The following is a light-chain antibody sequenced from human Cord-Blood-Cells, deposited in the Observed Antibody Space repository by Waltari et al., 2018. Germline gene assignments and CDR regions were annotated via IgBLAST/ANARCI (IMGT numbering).Light chain of an antibody. CDR1: QDISNY. CDR3: QQYDNLPLG. V-gene: IGKV1-33*01. J-gene: IGKJ3*01. CDR2: DAS. Sequence: DIQMTQSPSSLSASVGDRVTITCQASQDISNYLNWYQQKPGKDPKHMIYDASNLETGVPSRFSGSGSGTDFTFTISSLKPEDIATYYCQQYDNLPLGFGPGTKVDIK.